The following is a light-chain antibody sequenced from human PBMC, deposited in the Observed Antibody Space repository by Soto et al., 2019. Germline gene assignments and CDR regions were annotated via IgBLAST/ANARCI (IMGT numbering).Light chain of an antibody. Sequence: QSVLTQPPSASGTLGQRVTISCSGSSSNIGSNYVYWYQQLPGTAPKLLIYRNNQRPSGVPDRFSGSKSGTSASLAISGLRSEDEADYYCAAWDDSLSGLFGGGTQLTVL. V-gene: IGLV1-47*01. CDR2: RNN. J-gene: IGLJ2*01. CDR3: AAWDDSLSGL. CDR1: SSNIGSNY.